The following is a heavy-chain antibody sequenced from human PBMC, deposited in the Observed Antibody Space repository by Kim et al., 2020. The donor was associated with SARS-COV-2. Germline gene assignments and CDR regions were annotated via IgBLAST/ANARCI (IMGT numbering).Heavy chain of an antibody. D-gene: IGHD3-3*01. CDR1: GFTFSSYA. CDR2: ISSNGGST. J-gene: IGHJ6*02. CDR3: VKDQGYYDFWSGYYTDYYYGMDG. Sequence: GGSLRLSCSASGFTFSSYAMHWVRQAPGKGLESVSAISSNGGSTYYADSVKGRFTISRDNSKNTLYLQMSSLRAEDTAVYYCVKDQGYYDFWSGYYTDYYYGMDGWGQGTTVTVSS. V-gene: IGHV3-64D*09.